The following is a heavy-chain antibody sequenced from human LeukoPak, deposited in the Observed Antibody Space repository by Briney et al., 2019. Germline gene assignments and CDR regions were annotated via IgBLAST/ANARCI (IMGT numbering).Heavy chain of an antibody. CDR1: GFTFSNAR. CDR2: IKSKTDGGTT. D-gene: IGHD3-22*01. V-gene: IGHV3-15*07. J-gene: IGHJ4*02. CDR3: TTDADYYDSSGLSQVDY. Sequence: PGGSLRLSCAASGFTFSNARMNWVRQAPGKGLEWVGRIKSKTDGGTTGYAAPVKGRFTISRDDSKNTLYLQMNSLKTEDTAVYYCTTDADYYDSSGLSQVDYWGQGTLVTVSS.